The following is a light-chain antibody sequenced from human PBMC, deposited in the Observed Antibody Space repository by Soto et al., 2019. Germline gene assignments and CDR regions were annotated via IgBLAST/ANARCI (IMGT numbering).Light chain of an antibody. CDR1: QGIRND. Sequence: AIQMTQSPSSLSASVGDRVTITCRASQGIRNDLGWYQQKPGKAPKLLIYAASSLQSGVQSRFSGSGSGTDFTLTISILQPEDFATYYCLQDYNYPWTFGQGTKVEIK. J-gene: IGKJ1*01. CDR2: AAS. V-gene: IGKV1-6*01. CDR3: LQDYNYPWT.